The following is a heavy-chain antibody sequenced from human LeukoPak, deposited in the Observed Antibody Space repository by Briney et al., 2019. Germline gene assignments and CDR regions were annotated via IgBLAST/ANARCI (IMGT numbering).Heavy chain of an antibody. Sequence: GGSLRLSCAASGFTFSSYTMNWVRQAPGKGLEWVSSITSIGGYIYYADSVKGRFTISRDNAKNSLYLQMNSLRAEDTAVYYCARGPYSSNWYVDYWGQGTLVTVAS. V-gene: IGHV3-21*01. CDR3: ARGPYSSNWYVDY. J-gene: IGHJ4*02. CDR2: ITSIGGYI. D-gene: IGHD6-13*01. CDR1: GFTFSSYT.